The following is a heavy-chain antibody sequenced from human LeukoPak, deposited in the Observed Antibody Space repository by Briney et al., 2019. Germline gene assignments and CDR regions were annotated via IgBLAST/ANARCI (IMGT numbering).Heavy chain of an antibody. J-gene: IGHJ6*02. CDR3: AREMYSSDLPNYYGMDV. Sequence: GGSLRLSCAASGFTFSSYGMHWVRQAPGKGLEWVAVISYDGSNKYYADSVKGRFTISRDNSKNTLYLQMNSLRAEDTAVYYCAREMYSSDLPNYYGMDVWGQGTTVTVSS. CDR2: ISYDGSNK. CDR1: GFTFSSYG. V-gene: IGHV3-30*03. D-gene: IGHD6-25*01.